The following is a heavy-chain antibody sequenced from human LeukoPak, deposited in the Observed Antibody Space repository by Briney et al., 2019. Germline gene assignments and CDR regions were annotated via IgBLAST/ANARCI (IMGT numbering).Heavy chain of an antibody. V-gene: IGHV1-8*01. CDR2: MNPNSGNT. J-gene: IGHJ6*03. CDR1: GYTFNRYD. D-gene: IGHD3/OR15-3a*01. Sequence: ASVKVSCKASGYTFNRYDINWVRQATGQGLEWMGWMNPNSGNTGYAQKFQGRVTMTKNNSISTAYMELSSLRSEDTAIYYCARALSWTTESYYYMDVWGKGTTVTVSS. CDR3: ARALSWTTESYYYMDV.